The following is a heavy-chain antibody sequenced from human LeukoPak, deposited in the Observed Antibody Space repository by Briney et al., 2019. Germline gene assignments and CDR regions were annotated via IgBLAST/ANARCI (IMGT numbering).Heavy chain of an antibody. CDR2: IKQDGSEK. D-gene: IGHD3-3*01. CDR3: ARQYYDIWSGYYTADYYFDY. CDR1: GFTFSSYW. Sequence: GGSLRLSCAASGFTFSSYWMSWVRQAPGKGLEWVANIKQDGSEKYYVDSVKGRSTISRDNAKNSLYLELHSLRAEDTAVYYCARQYYDIWSGYYTADYYFDYWGQGTLVTVSS. V-gene: IGHV3-7*01. J-gene: IGHJ4*02.